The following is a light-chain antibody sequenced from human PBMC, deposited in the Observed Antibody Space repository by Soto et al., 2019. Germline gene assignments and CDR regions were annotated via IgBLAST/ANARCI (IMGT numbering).Light chain of an antibody. Sequence: QSALTQPPSVSGSPGQSVTISCTGTSTDFVSYNRVSWYQQPPGTAPKLIIYEASNRPSGVPGRFSGSKSGNTASLTISGLQAADEADYYCSLYTSSSTLYVFGTGTKVTVL. J-gene: IGLJ1*01. CDR2: EAS. V-gene: IGLV2-18*01. CDR1: STDFVSYNR. CDR3: SLYTSSSTLYV.